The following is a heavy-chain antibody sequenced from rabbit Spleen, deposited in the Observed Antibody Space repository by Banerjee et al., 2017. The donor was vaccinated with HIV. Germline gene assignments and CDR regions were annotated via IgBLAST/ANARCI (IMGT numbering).Heavy chain of an antibody. CDR1: GIDFSSGYA. D-gene: IGHD1-1*01. Sequence: QEQLEESGGDLVKPGASLALSCKASGIDFSSGYAMCWVCQAPGKGLEWIAFIYSGSSGSTYYASWAKGRFTISKTASTTVTLQMTSLTAADTATYFCARDLTGVIGWNFGWWGPGTLVTVS. V-gene: IGHV1S45*01. CDR2: IYSGSSGST. CDR3: ARDLTGVIGWNFGW. J-gene: IGHJ4*01.